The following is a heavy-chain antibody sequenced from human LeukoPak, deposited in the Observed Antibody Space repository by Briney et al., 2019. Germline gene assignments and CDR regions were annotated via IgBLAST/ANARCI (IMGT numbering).Heavy chain of an antibody. J-gene: IGHJ4*02. CDR3: ARSPGYYPFDY. D-gene: IGHD3-9*01. Sequence: ASVKVSCKASGGTFSSYAISWVRQAPGQGLEWMGGIIPIFGTANYAQKFQGRVTITADTSTSTAYMELRSLRSDDTAVYYCARSPGYYPFDYWGQGTLVTVSS. V-gene: IGHV1-69*06. CDR2: IIPIFGTA. CDR1: GGTFSSYA.